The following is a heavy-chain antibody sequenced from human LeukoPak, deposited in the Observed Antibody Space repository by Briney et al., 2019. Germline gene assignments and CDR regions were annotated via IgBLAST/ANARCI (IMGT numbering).Heavy chain of an antibody. J-gene: IGHJ3*02. Sequence: GGSLRLSCAASGFTFSSFEMNWVRQAPGKGLEWVSYISSGGTTMYYADSVKGRFTISRDNAKNTLYLQMNSLRAEDTAVYYCARRNVVVSSTMARAFDIWGQGTMVTVSS. CDR2: ISSGGTTM. CDR1: GFTFSSFE. V-gene: IGHV3-48*03. D-gene: IGHD2-2*01. CDR3: ARRNVVVSSTMARAFDI.